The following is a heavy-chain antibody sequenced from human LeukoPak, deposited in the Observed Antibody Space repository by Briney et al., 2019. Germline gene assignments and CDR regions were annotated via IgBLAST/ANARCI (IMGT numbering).Heavy chain of an antibody. CDR3: ARWKYSNYIYYFDY. J-gene: IGHJ4*02. V-gene: IGHV3-23*01. D-gene: IGHD4-11*01. CDR1: GFTFSSYA. Sequence: PGGSLRLSCAASGFTFSSYAMSWVRQAPGKGLEWVSAISGPGGSTYYADSVKGRFTISRDNSKNTLYLQMNSLRAEDTAVYYCARWKYSNYIYYFDYWGQGTLVTVSS. CDR2: ISGPGGST.